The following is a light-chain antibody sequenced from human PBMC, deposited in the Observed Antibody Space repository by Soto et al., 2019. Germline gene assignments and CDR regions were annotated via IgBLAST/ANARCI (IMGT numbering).Light chain of an antibody. CDR2: EVS. V-gene: IGLV2-14*01. Sequence: QSVLTQPASVSGSPGQSITISCTGTSSDVGYYNYVSWYQQHPGKAPKLMIYEVSNRPSGVSNRFSGSKCGNTASLTISGLQAEDEADYYCSSYTTSTTRVFGGGTKLTVL. CDR3: SSYTTSTTRV. CDR1: SSDVGYYNY. J-gene: IGLJ3*02.